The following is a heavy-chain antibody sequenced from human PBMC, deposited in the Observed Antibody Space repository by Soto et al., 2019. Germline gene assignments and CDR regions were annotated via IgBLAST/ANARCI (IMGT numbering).Heavy chain of an antibody. Sequence: QLQLQESGPGLVKPSETLSLTCSVSGASITTSLIYWGWVRQSPGKSLEWIGSMYFSGTTYYNPSLKGRVTISGDTSKNQFSLKVTSVTAADTAIYYCVRHHDTAMAYYNYYGMDVWGQGTTVTVSS. CDR3: VRHHDTAMAYYNYYGMDV. V-gene: IGHV4-39*01. CDR2: MYFSGTT. J-gene: IGHJ6*01. CDR1: GASITTSLIY. D-gene: IGHD5-18*01.